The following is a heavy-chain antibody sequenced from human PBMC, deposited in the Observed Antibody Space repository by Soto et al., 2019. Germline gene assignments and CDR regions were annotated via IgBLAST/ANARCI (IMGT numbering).Heavy chain of an antibody. J-gene: IGHJ6*03. Sequence: SETLSLTCAVYGGSFSGYYWSWIRQPPGKGLEWIGEINHSGSTNYNPSLKSRVTISVDTSKNQFSLKLSSVTAADTAVYYCARVYQLHHLYYYYYYMDVWGKGTTVTVS. D-gene: IGHD2-2*01. CDR3: ARVYQLHHLYYYYYYMDV. V-gene: IGHV4-34*01. CDR1: GGSFSGYY. CDR2: INHSGST.